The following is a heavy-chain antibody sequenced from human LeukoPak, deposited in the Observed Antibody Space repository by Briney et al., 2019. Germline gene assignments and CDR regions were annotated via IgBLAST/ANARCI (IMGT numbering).Heavy chain of an antibody. Sequence: SETLSLTCTVSNYSISSGYYWAWIRQPPGKGLEWIGNIYHSGNTYYNPSLKSRVSLSVDTSQNQFSLKLSSVTAADTAVYYCAGTYSLYDPFDIWGQGTMVTVSS. D-gene: IGHD6-13*01. J-gene: IGHJ3*02. V-gene: IGHV4-38-2*02. CDR1: NYSISSGYY. CDR2: IYHSGNT. CDR3: AGTYSLYDPFDI.